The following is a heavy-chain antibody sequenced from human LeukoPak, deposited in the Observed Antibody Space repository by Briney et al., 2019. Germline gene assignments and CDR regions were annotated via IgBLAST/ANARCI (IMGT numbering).Heavy chain of an antibody. D-gene: IGHD3-10*01. CDR1: GGSFSGYY. CDR3: ASILWFGDSWFYP. CDR2: INHSGST. V-gene: IGHV4-34*01. Sequence: PSETLSLTCAVYGGSFSGYYWSWIRQTPGKGLEWIGEINHSGSTNYNPSLTSRVTISLDTSKNQFSLRLRSVTAADTAVYYCASILWFGDSWFYPWGQGNLVTVSS. J-gene: IGHJ5*02.